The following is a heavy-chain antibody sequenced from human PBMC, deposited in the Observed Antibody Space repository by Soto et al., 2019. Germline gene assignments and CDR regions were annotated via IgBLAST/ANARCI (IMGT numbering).Heavy chain of an antibody. V-gene: IGHV4-39*01. Sequence: PSETLSLTCTVSDGSITSSNNFWGWIRQPPGKGLEWIGTIFYGGNTYYNPSLKSRVTMSVDTFKNQFSLRLSSVTAADTAVYFCASRYYFDYGGDYHTFDSWGQGTLVTVSS. CDR3: ASRYYFDYGGDYHTFDS. D-gene: IGHD3-22*01. CDR2: IFYGGNT. J-gene: IGHJ4*02. CDR1: DGSITSSNNF.